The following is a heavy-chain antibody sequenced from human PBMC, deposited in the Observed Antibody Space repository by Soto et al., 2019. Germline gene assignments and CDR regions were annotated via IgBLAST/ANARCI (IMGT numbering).Heavy chain of an antibody. CDR3: ASSRYCSGGSCYSLSSSYYYGMDV. D-gene: IGHD2-15*01. CDR2: IYHSGST. V-gene: IGHV4-30-2*01. CDR1: GGSISSGGYS. J-gene: IGHJ6*02. Sequence: SETLSLTCAVSGGSISSGGYSWSWVRQPPGKGLEWIGYIYHSGSTYYNPSLKSRVTISVDRSKNQFSLKLSSVTAADTAVYYCASSRYCSGGSCYSLSSSYYYGMDVWGQGTTVTVSS.